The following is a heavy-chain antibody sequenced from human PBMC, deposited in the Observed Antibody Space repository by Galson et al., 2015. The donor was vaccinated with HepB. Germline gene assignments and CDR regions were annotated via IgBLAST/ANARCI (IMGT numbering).Heavy chain of an antibody. D-gene: IGHD6-19*01. CDR1: GFTFSRYA. CDR2: ISYDGSNK. J-gene: IGHJ4*02. V-gene: IGHV3-30-3*01. Sequence: SLRLSCAASGFTFSRYAMHWVRQAPGKGLEWVAVISYDGSNKYYADSVKGRFTISRDNSKNTLYLQMNSLRAEDTAVYYCARDRAPAQWLVPVDYWGQGTLVTVSS. CDR3: ARDRAPAQWLVPVDY.